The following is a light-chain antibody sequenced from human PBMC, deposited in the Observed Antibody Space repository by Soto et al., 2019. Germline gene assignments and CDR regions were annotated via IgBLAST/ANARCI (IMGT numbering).Light chain of an antibody. Sequence: QSVLTQPPSVSGAPGQRVTISCTGSSSNIGANYDVHWYQHRPGTAPKLLIFGNTNRPSGAPDRFSGSKSGTSATLGITGFQTGDEADYYCGSWDSSLSAYVFGTGTKVTVL. J-gene: IGLJ1*01. CDR1: SSNIGANYD. CDR3: GSWDSSLSAYV. CDR2: GNT. V-gene: IGLV1-40*01.